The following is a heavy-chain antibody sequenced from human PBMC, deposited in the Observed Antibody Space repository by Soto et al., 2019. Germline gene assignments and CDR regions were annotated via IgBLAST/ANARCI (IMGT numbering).Heavy chain of an antibody. V-gene: IGHV3-21*01. CDR3: ATLGYCSGGSCYYGMDV. CDR1: EFTFSSYS. J-gene: IGHJ6*02. D-gene: IGHD2-15*01. CDR2: ISSSSSYI. Sequence: GGSLRLSCAASEFTFSSYSMNWVRQAPGKGLEWVSSISSSSSYIYYADSVKGRFTISRDNAKNSLYLQMNSLRAEDTAVYYCATLGYCSGGSCYYGMDVWGQGTTVTVSS.